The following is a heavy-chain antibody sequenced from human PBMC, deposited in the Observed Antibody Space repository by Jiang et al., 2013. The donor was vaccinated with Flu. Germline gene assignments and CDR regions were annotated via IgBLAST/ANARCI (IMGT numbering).Heavy chain of an antibody. CDR2: IYHSGSA. Sequence: GPGLVKPSGTLSLTCAVSGGSISSSNWWSWVRQPPGKGLEWIGQIYHSGSADYNPSFKGRVTISIDRSKNQFSLKLSSVTAADTAIYFCARTTYYYASESHEGANFDCWGQGTLVTVSS. V-gene: IGHV4-4*02. CDR3: ARTTYYYASESHEGANFDC. J-gene: IGHJ4*02. CDR1: GGSISSSNW. D-gene: IGHD3-10*01.